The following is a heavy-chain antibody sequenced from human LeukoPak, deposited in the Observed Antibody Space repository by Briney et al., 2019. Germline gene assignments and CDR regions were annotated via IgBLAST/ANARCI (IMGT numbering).Heavy chain of an antibody. D-gene: IGHD3-22*01. CDR2: IYYSGST. J-gene: IGHJ4*02. CDR3: ARESNKYYDSSGYYFDY. CDR1: GGSISSYY. V-gene: IGHV4-59*12. Sequence: PSETLSLTCTVSGGSISSYYWSWIRQPPGKGLEWIGYIYYSGSTNYNPSLKSRVTISVDTSKNQFSLKLSSVTAADTAVYYCARESNKYYDSSGYYFDYWGQGTLVTVSS.